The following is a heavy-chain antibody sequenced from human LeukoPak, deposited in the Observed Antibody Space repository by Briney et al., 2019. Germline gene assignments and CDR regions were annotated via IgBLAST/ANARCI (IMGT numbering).Heavy chain of an antibody. J-gene: IGHJ4*02. CDR3: ARGVAARPGRYFDY. Sequence: GGSLRLSCAASGLTFDDYAMHWVRQAPGKGLEWVSGISWNSGSIGYADSVKGRFTISRDNAKNSLYLQMNSLRAEDTAVYYCARGVAARPGRYFDYWGQGTLVTVSS. CDR2: ISWNSGSI. V-gene: IGHV3-9*01. CDR1: GLTFDDYA. D-gene: IGHD6-6*01.